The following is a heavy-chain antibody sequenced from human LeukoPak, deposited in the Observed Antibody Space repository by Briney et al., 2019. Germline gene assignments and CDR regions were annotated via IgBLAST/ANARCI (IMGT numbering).Heavy chain of an antibody. Sequence: PGGSLRLSCAASGFTFSDHYMDWVRQAPGKGLEWVGRIRNKANSYTTEYAASVKGRFTISRDDSKNSLYLQMNSLNTEDTAVYYCARVGRDQSNGGDWGQGALVTVSS. V-gene: IGHV3-72*01. CDR3: ARVGRDQSNGGD. CDR1: GFTFSDHY. D-gene: IGHD4-11*01. CDR2: IRNKANSYTT. J-gene: IGHJ4*02.